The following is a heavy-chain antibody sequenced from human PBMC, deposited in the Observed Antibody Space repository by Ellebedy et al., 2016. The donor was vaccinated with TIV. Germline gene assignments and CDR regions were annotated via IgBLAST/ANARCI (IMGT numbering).Heavy chain of an antibody. D-gene: IGHD4-17*01. CDR3: ARTTTVTDGSYFDY. J-gene: IGHJ4*02. CDR1: GGSISSYY. Sequence: SETLSLTCTVSGGSISSYYWSWIRQPPGKGLEWIGYIYYSGSTNYNPSLKSRVTISVDTSKNHLSLKLSSVTAADTAVYYCARTTTVTDGSYFDYWGQGTLVTVSS. V-gene: IGHV4-59*01. CDR2: IYYSGST.